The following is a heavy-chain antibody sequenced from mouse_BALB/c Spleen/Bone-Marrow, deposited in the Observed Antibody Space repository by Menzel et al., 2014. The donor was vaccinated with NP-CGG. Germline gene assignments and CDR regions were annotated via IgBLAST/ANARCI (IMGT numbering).Heavy chain of an antibody. CDR3: ARGGPYDYDYAMDY. CDR2: ISYDGSN. Sequence: EVKVEESGPGLVKPSQSLSLTCSVTGYSITSGYYWNWIRQFPGNKLEWMGYISYDGSNNYNPSLKNRISITRGTSKNQFFLKLNSVTTEDTATYYCARGGPYDYDYAMDYWGQGTPVTVSS. D-gene: IGHD2-4*01. CDR1: GYSITSGYY. V-gene: IGHV3-6*02. J-gene: IGHJ4*01.